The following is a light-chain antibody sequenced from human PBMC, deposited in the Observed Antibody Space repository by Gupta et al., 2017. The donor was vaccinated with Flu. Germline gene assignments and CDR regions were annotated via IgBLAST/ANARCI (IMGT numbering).Light chain of an antibody. CDR3: RQGTHWPPYT. Sequence: DVVMTQSPLSLPVTLGQTASISCRSSQSLVYSDGNTYLNWFQQRPGQAPRRLIYKVSNRDAGVPDRFSGSGLGNDFTLKISSGEEEDVGVYYCRQGTHWPPYTFGQGTKMEIK. CDR2: KVS. CDR1: QSLVYSDGNTY. V-gene: IGKV2-30*01. J-gene: IGKJ2*01.